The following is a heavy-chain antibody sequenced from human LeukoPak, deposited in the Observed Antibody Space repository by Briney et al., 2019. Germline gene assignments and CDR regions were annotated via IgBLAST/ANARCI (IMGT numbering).Heavy chain of an antibody. J-gene: IGHJ6*02. CDR3: ARDDRVITMVRGVLYYYYYGMDV. CDR1: GLTFSSYW. Sequence: GSLRLSCAASGLTFSSYWMSWVRQAPGKGLEWVANIKQDGSEKYYVDSVKGRFTISRDNAKNSLYLQMNSLRAEDTAVYYCARDDRVITMVRGVLYYYYYGMDVWGQGTTVTVSS. V-gene: IGHV3-7*01. CDR2: IKQDGSEK. D-gene: IGHD3-10*01.